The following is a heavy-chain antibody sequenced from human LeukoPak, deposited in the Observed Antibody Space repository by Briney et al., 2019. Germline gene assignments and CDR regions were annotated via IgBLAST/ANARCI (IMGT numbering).Heavy chain of an antibody. CDR2: IYYSGST. CDR3: ARLGFTFGGAMADY. Sequence: SETLSLTCTVSGGSISSSSYYWGWIRQPPGKGLEWIGSIYYSGSTYYNPSLKSRVTISVDTSKNQFSLKLSSVTAADTAVYYCARLGFTFGGAMADYWGQGTLVTVSS. V-gene: IGHV4-39*01. J-gene: IGHJ4*02. D-gene: IGHD3-16*01. CDR1: GGSISSSSYY.